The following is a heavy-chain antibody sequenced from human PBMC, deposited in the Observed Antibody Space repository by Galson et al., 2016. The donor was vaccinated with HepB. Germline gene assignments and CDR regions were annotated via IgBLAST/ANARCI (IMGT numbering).Heavy chain of an antibody. Sequence: SETLSLTCTVSGGSISGSNYYWGWIRQTPGKGLEWIGTIYYTGTTFYNPSLKSRVTISVDTSKNQFSLNLSSVTAADTAVFYCARQGSTVTPLPHPHYFDPWGQRTLVTVSS. V-gene: IGHV4-39*01. D-gene: IGHD4-17*01. CDR1: GGSISGSNYY. J-gene: IGHJ5*02. CDR3: ARQGSTVTPLPHPHYFDP. CDR2: IYYTGTT.